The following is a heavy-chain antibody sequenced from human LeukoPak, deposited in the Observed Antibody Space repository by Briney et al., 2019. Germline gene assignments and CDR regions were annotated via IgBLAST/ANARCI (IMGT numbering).Heavy chain of an antibody. Sequence: SETLSLTCAVYGGSFSGYYWSWIRQPPGRGLEWIGEINHSGSTDYNPSLKSRVTISVDTSKNQFSLKLNSVTAADTAVYYCARHYGPWGQGTLVTVSS. V-gene: IGHV4-34*01. CDR2: INHSGST. CDR1: GGSFSGYY. J-gene: IGHJ5*02. CDR3: ARHYGP. D-gene: IGHD3-16*01.